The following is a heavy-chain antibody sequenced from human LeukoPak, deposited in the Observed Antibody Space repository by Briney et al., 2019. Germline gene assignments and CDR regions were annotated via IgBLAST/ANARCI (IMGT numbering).Heavy chain of an antibody. CDR3: ARSDYGDYSADY. CDR2: ISSSGSAI. Sequence: GGSLRLSCAASGFTFSDSYMNWIRQAPGKGLEWVSYISSSGSAIYYADSVKGRFTISRDNAKNSLYLQMNSLRAEDTAVYYCARSDYGDYSADYWGQGTLVTVSS. CDR1: GFTFSDSY. D-gene: IGHD4-17*01. J-gene: IGHJ4*02. V-gene: IGHV3-11*04.